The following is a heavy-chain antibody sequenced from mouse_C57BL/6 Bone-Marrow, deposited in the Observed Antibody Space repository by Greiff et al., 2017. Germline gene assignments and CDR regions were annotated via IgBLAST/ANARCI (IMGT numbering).Heavy chain of an antibody. Sequence: QVQLKQPGAELVKPGASVKMSCKASGYTFTSYWITWVKQRTGQGLEWIGEIYPRSGNTYYNEKYKGKATLTADKSSSTAYMELRSLTSEDSAVYFCARSGYHEGYFDVWGTGTTVTVSS. D-gene: IGHD2-2*01. J-gene: IGHJ1*03. CDR3: ARSGYHEGYFDV. CDR2: IYPRSGNT. V-gene: IGHV1-81*01. CDR1: GYTFTSYW.